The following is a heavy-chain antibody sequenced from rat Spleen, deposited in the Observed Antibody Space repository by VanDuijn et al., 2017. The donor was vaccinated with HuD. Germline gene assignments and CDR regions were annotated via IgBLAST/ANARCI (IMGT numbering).Heavy chain of an antibody. V-gene: IGHV5-22*01. J-gene: IGHJ1*01. CDR1: GFTFSDYY. D-gene: IGHD5-1*01. CDR2: ITYEGSAT. CDR3: ASQLGSWYFDF. Sequence: EVQLVESGGGLVQPGRSLKLSCAASGFTFSDYYMAWVRQAPKKGLEWVASITYEGSATYYGESVKGRFTIYRDNAKSTLYLQMDSLRSEGTGTYYGASQLGSWYFDFWGPGTMVTVSS.